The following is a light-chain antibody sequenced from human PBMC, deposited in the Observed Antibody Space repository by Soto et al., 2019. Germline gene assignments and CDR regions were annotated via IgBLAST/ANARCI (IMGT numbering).Light chain of an antibody. J-gene: IGKJ5*01. CDR3: QQSYTSASIT. V-gene: IGKV1-39*01. CDR2: AAS. CDR1: QSISRN. Sequence: DIQMTQSPSSLSASVGDRVTITCRASQSISRNLNWYQHKPGKAPKLLIYAASSLQNGVPSRFSGGGSGTKFTPSISSLLPEDFGTYYYQQSYTSASITFGQGTRLEIK.